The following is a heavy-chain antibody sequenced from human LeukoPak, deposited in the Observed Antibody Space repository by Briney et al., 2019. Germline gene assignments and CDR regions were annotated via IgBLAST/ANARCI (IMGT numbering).Heavy chain of an antibody. CDR2: INHSGST. J-gene: IGHJ4*02. CDR3: ARGYGSGSYYPLDY. V-gene: IGHV4-34*01. Sequence: SETLSLTCAVYRGSFSGYYWSWIRQAPGKGLEWIGEINHSGSTDQNPSLKSRVTISVDTSKKQFSLKLSSVTAADTAVYYCARGYGSGSYYPLDYWGQGTLVTVSS. CDR1: RGSFSGYY. D-gene: IGHD3-10*01.